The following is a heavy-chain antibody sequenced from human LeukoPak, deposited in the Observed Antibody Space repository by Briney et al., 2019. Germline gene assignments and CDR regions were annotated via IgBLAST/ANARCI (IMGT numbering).Heavy chain of an antibody. V-gene: IGHV3-23*01. J-gene: IGHJ5*02. CDR1: GFTFSSYA. Sequence: PGGSLRLSCAASGFTFSSYAMSWVRRAPGKGLEWVSAISGSGGSTYYADSVKGRFTISRDNSKNTLYLQMNSLRAEDTAVYYCAKENTYNWNRHPREQENWFDPWGQGTLVTVSS. CDR2: ISGSGGST. D-gene: IGHD1-1*01. CDR3: AKENTYNWNRHPREQENWFDP.